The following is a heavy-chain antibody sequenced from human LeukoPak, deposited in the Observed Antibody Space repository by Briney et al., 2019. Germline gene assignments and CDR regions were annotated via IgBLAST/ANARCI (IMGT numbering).Heavy chain of an antibody. CDR3: ARDLIAPSGFDP. D-gene: IGHD2/OR15-2a*01. CDR1: GGSISSGGHY. J-gene: IGHJ5*02. CDR2: IYYSGST. V-gene: IGHV4-31*03. Sequence: NPSETLSLTCTVSGGSISSGGHYWSWIRQHPGKGLEWIGYIYYSGSTYYNPSLKSRVTISIDTSKNQFSLKLSSVTAADTAVYYCARDLIAPSGFDPCGQGTLVTVSS.